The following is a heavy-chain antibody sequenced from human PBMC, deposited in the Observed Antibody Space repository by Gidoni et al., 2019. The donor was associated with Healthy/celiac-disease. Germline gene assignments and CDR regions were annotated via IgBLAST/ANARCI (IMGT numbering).Heavy chain of an antibody. J-gene: IGHJ4*02. D-gene: IGHD1-26*01. CDR3: ARVEWELGYYFDY. Sequence: VQLQESGPGLVKPSETLSLTCAVSGYSISSGYYWGWIRQPPGKGLEWIGSIYHSGSTYYNPSLKSRVTISVDTSKNQFSLKLSSVTAAATAVYYCARVEWELGYYFDYWGQGTLVTVSS. CDR1: GYSISSGYY. CDR2: IYHSGST. V-gene: IGHV4-38-2*01.